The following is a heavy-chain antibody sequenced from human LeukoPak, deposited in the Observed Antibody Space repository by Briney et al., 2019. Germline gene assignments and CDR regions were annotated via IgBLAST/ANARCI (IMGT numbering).Heavy chain of an antibody. CDR1: GGSISSYY. Sequence: PSETLSLTCTVSGGSISSYYWSWIRQPPGKGLEWIGEINHSGSTNYNPSLKSRVTISVDTSKNQFSLKLSSVTAADTAVYYCARGPWSFYYGSGSHYFDYWGQGTLVTVSS. J-gene: IGHJ4*02. V-gene: IGHV4-34*01. D-gene: IGHD3-10*01. CDR3: ARGPWSFYYGSGSHYFDY. CDR2: INHSGST.